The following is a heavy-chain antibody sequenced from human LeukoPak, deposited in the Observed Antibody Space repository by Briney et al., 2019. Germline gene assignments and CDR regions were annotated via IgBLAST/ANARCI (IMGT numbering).Heavy chain of an antibody. CDR2: INSDGSST. V-gene: IGHV3-74*01. Sequence: QPGGSLRLSCAASGFLFSRYWMHWVRQAPGKGLVWVSRINSDGSSTSYADSVEGRFTISRDNAKNTLYLQMNSLRAEDTAVYYCARDQRDTAMSLYYFDYWGQGTLVTVSS. J-gene: IGHJ4*02. CDR1: GFLFSRYW. CDR3: ARDQRDTAMSLYYFDY. D-gene: IGHD5-18*01.